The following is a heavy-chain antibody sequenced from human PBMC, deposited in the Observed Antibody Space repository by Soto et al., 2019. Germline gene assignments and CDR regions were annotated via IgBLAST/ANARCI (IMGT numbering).Heavy chain of an antibody. CDR3: ARISGGSPYCYAMDV. Sequence: QVTLKESGPVLVKPTETLTLTCTVSGFALTNNKMGVSWIRQPPGKALEWLANIFSSDEKSYSTSLKSRVTISQDTSKRQVVLKVTNMAPVDTATYYCARISGGSPYCYAMDVWGQGTTVTVSS. CDR2: IFSSDEK. V-gene: IGHV2-26*01. CDR1: GFALTNNKMG. D-gene: IGHD3-10*01. J-gene: IGHJ6*02.